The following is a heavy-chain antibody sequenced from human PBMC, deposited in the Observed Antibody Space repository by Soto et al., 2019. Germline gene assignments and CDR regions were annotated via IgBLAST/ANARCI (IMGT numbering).Heavy chain of an antibody. J-gene: IGHJ6*02. Sequence: SETLSLTCTISGGSISSSSYYWGWIRQPPGKGLEWIGSIYYSGSTYYNPSLKSRVTISVDTSKNQFSLKLSSVTAADTAVYYCERRTATLLSHHYYGMDVWGQGTTVTVSS. D-gene: IGHD5-18*01. CDR3: ERRTATLLSHHYYGMDV. CDR2: IYYSGST. V-gene: IGHV4-39*01. CDR1: GGSISSSSYY.